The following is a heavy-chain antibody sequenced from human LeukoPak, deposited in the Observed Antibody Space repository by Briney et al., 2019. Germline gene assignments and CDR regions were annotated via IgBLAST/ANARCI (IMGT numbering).Heavy chain of an antibody. CDR3: AREGGGSYLSYYYYCMDV. D-gene: IGHD1-26*01. J-gene: IGHJ6*03. CDR1: GGSISSYH. CDR2: IYYSGST. V-gene: IGHV4-59*01. Sequence: ASETLSLTCTVSGGSISSYHWSWIRQPPGKGLEWIGYIYYSGSTNYNPSLKSRVTISVDTSKNQFSLKLSSVTAADTAVYYCAREGGGSYLSYYYYCMDVWGKGTTVTVSS.